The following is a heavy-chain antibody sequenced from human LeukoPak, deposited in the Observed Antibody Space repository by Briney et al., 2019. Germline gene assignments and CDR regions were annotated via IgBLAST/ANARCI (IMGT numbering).Heavy chain of an antibody. CDR3: TIPTVTLDY. CDR2: IKSESDGGTT. Sequence: PGGSLRLSCAASGFTFSSYSMNWVRQAPGKGLEWVGRIKSESDGGTTDYPTPVKGRFTISRDDSKNMFFLQMNSLKTEDTAVYYCTIPTVTLDYWGQGTLVTVSS. CDR1: GFTFSSYS. V-gene: IGHV3-15*01. J-gene: IGHJ4*02. D-gene: IGHD4-17*01.